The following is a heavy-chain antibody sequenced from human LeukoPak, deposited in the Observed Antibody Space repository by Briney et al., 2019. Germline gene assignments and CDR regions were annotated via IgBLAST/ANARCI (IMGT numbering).Heavy chain of an antibody. CDR3: ARVVPAAILGVGSSPNYFDY. V-gene: IGHV4-39*07. CDR2: INHSGST. Sequence: TSETLSLTCTVSGGSISSSSYYWGWIRQPPGKGLEWNGEINHSGSTNYNPSLKSRVTISVDTSKNQFSLKLSSVTAADTAVYYCARVVPAAILGVGSSPNYFDYWGQGTLVTVSS. D-gene: IGHD2-2*01. CDR1: GGSISSSSYY. J-gene: IGHJ4*02.